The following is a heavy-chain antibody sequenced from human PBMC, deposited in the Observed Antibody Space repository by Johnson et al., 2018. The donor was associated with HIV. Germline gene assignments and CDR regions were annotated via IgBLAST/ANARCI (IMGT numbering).Heavy chain of an antibody. CDR2: ISWDGGST. CDR1: GFTFSDYY. CDR3: VRRSRYHECWSDDDACEI. D-gene: IGHD3-3*01. J-gene: IGHJ3*02. V-gene: IGHV3-11*04. Sequence: QVQLVESGGGLVQPGRSLRLSCAASGFTFSDYYMSWIRQAPGKGLAWVSYISWDGGSTYYADSVRGRFTISRDIAKNSLYLQMNSLRVGDTGLDYCVRRSRYHECWSDDDACEIWGQGTMVTVSS.